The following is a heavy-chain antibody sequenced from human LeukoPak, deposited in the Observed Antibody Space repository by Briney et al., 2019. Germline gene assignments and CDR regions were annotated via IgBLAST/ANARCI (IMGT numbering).Heavy chain of an antibody. D-gene: IGHD1-26*01. CDR3: AREESGSYFSWSVGYFDY. CDR1: GFSLRNYA. V-gene: IGHV3-23*01. Sequence: PGGSLRLSCVASGFSLRNYAMTWVRQAPGKELERVSAISGSGGTTYYADSVKGRFTISRDNAKNSLYLQMNSLRDEDTAVYYCAREESGSYFSWSVGYFDYWGQGTLVTVSS. J-gene: IGHJ4*02. CDR2: ISGSGGTT.